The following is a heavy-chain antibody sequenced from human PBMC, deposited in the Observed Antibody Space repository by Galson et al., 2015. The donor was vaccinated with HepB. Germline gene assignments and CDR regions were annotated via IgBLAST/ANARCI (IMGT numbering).Heavy chain of an antibody. D-gene: IGHD1-1*01. V-gene: IGHV3-23*01. CDR3: AKPPHWYNWNGNDAFDI. CDR1: GFTFSSYS. J-gene: IGHJ3*02. CDR2: ISGSGGST. Sequence: SLRLSCAASGFTFSSYSMNWVRQAPGKGLEWVSAISGSGGSTYYADSVKGRFTISRDNSKNTLYLQMNSLRAEDTAVYYCAKPPHWYNWNGNDAFDIWGQGTMVTVSS.